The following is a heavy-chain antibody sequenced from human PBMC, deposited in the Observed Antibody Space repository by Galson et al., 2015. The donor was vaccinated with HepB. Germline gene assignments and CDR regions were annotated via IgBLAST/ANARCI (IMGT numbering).Heavy chain of an antibody. Sequence: SCKASGYTFTGYYTDWVRQAPGQGLEWMGRINPNSGGTNYAQKFQGRVTMTRDTSISTAYMELSRLTSDDTAVYYCARVGEYGSGSYRPYWAQGTLVTVSS. D-gene: IGHD3-10*01. CDR1: GYTFTGYY. V-gene: IGHV1-2*06. CDR2: INPNSGGT. J-gene: IGHJ4*02. CDR3: ARVGEYGSGSYRPY.